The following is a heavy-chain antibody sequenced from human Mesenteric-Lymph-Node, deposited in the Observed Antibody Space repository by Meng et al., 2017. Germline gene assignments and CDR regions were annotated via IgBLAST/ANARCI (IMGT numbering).Heavy chain of an antibody. V-gene: IGHV1-2*06. CDR1: GYIFRDYY. D-gene: IGHD6-19*01. J-gene: IGHJ2*01. Sequence: ASVKVSCKSSGYIFRDYYIHWVRQAPGQGPEWMGRINPKDGAKKYAQKFQDRITMTTDTSMSTAYMELSSLRPEDTAVYYCARVASGWVYWYFNIWGRGTLVTVSS. CDR2: INPKDGAK. CDR3: ARVASGWVYWYFNI.